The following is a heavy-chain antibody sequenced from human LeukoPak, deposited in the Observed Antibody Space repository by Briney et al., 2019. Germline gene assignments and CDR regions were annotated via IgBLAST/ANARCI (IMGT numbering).Heavy chain of an antibody. D-gene: IGHD6-6*01. Sequence: PGGSLRLSCAASRFTFSTYVMTWVRQAPGKGLEWVSSITGSGASTTYYADSVKGRFTISRDNSKNTLYLQMNSLRAEDTAVYYCARGARRYSSSPQAFDYWGQGTLVTVSS. J-gene: IGHJ4*02. V-gene: IGHV3-23*01. CDR3: ARGARRYSSSPQAFDY. CDR1: RFTFSTYV. CDR2: ITGSGASTT.